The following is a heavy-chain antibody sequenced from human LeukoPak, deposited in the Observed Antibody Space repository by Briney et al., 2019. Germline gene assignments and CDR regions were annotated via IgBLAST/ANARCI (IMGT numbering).Heavy chain of an antibody. Sequence: SETLSLTCAVYGGSFSGYYWSWIRQPPGKGLEWIGEINHSGSTNYNPSLKSRVTISVDTSKNQFSLKLSSVTAADTAVYYCARHLFGRIVVVIGAFDIWGQGTMVTVSS. J-gene: IGHJ3*02. CDR1: GGSFSGYY. CDR3: ARHLFGRIVVVIGAFDI. CDR2: INHSGST. V-gene: IGHV4-34*01. D-gene: IGHD3-22*01.